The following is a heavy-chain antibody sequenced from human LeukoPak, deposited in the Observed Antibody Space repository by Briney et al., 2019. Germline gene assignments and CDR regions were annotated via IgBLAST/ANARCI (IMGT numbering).Heavy chain of an antibody. J-gene: IGHJ4*02. V-gene: IGHV3-30*18. CDR2: ISYDGSNK. CDR1: GFTFSSYV. D-gene: IGHD6-13*01. Sequence: GRSLRLSCAASGFTFSSYVMHWVRQAPGKGLEWAAVISYDGSNKYYADSVKGRFTISRDNSKNTLYLQMNSLRAEDTAVYYCAKDYCSWSRAPVAGYGGQGNLVTVSS. CDR3: AKDYCSWSRAPVAGY.